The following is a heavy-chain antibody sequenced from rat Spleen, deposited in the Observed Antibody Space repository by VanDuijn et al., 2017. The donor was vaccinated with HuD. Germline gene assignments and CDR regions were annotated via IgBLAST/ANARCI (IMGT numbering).Heavy chain of an antibody. J-gene: IGHJ3*01. CDR3: TRHDYSGVITNWFAY. CDR1: GFTFSNYG. V-gene: IGHV5-29*01. CDR2: ISYGGIST. D-gene: IGHD4-4*01. Sequence: EVQLVESGGGLVQPGRSLKLSCAASGFTFSNYGMAWVRQTPTKGLEWVASISYGGISTYYRDSVRGRFSISSDNAKTTLYLQMDSLRSEDAATYYCTRHDYSGVITNWFAYWGQGTLVTVSS.